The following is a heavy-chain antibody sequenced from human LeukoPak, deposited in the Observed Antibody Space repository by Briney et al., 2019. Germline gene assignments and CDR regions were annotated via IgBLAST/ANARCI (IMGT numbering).Heavy chain of an antibody. CDR2: INHSGST. D-gene: IGHD3-9*01. CDR1: GGSISSTSYY. V-gene: IGHV4-39*07. J-gene: IGHJ4*02. CDR3: ARGETGLYYDIPAYFDY. Sequence: PSETLSLTCAVSGGSISSTSYYWAWIRQPPGKGLEWIGKINHSGSTNYNPSLKSRVTISVDTSKNQFSLKLSSVTAADTAVYYCARGETGLYYDIPAYFDYWGQGTLVTVSS.